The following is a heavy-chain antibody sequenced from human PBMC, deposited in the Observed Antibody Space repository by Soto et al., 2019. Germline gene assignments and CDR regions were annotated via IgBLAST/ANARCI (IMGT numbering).Heavy chain of an antibody. D-gene: IGHD3-22*01. CDR2: LYPGDSDT. CDR1: GYSFTSYW. Sequence: GESLKISCKGSGYSFTSYWIGWLRKMAGKSLTWLGLLYPGDSDTRYSSSFHGHVTISADKSISTAYLQWSSLKASDTAMYYCARGVTDYYDSSGYSTNWFDPWGQGTLVTVSS. V-gene: IGHV5-51*01. J-gene: IGHJ5*02. CDR3: ARGVTDYYDSSGYSTNWFDP.